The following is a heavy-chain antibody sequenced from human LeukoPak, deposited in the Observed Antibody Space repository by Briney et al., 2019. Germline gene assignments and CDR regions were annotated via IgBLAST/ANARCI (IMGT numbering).Heavy chain of an antibody. Sequence: PSATLSLTCTVSGASINTYFWSWIRQPAGKRLEWIGRFYASGTTYYNPSLRSRVSLSIDTSKNQLSLNLSSVTAADTALYYCAKTHCGGGSCDKFDSWGQGILDTVSS. CDR3: AKTHCGGGSCDKFDS. J-gene: IGHJ5*01. CDR1: GASINTYF. V-gene: IGHV4-4*07. CDR2: FYASGTT. D-gene: IGHD2-15*01.